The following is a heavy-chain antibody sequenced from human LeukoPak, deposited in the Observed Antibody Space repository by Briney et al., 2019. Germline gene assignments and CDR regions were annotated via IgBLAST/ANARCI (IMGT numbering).Heavy chain of an antibody. Sequence: GSLRLSCAASGFTFSSCAMHWVRQAPGKGLEWVAVISYDGSNKYYADSVKGRFTISRDNSKNTLYLQMNSLRAEDTAVYYCAKDPNYYDSSGYDPLGWYFDLWGRGTLVTVSS. J-gene: IGHJ2*01. D-gene: IGHD3-22*01. V-gene: IGHV3-30-3*01. CDR3: AKDPNYYDSSGYDPLGWYFDL. CDR2: ISYDGSNK. CDR1: GFTFSSCA.